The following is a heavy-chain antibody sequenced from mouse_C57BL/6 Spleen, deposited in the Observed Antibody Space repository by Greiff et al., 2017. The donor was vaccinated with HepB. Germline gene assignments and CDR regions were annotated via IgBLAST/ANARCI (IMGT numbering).Heavy chain of an antibody. CDR2: INPYNGDT. D-gene: IGHD1-1*01. V-gene: IGHV1-20*01. Sequence: EVKVVESGPELVKPGDSVKISCKASGYSFTGYFMNWVMQSHGKSLEWIGRINPYNGDTFYNQKFKGKATLTVDKSSSTAHMELRSLTSEDSAVYYCARDGSYAMDYWGQGTSVTVSS. CDR1: GYSFTGYF. CDR3: ARDGSYAMDY. J-gene: IGHJ4*01.